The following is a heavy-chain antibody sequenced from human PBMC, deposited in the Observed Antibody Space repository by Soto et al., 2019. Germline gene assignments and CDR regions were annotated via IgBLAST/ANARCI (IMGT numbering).Heavy chain of an antibody. CDR3: ASGIAAAGTLDSAFDI. D-gene: IGHD6-13*01. J-gene: IGHJ3*02. CDR2: IYYSGST. CDR1: GGSISSGGYY. V-gene: IGHV4-31*02. Sequence: LCGGSISSGGYYWSWIRQHPGKGLEWIGYIYYSGSTYYNPSLKSRVTISVDTSKNQFSLKLSSVTAADTAVYYCASGIAAAGTLDSAFDIWGQGTMVTVSS.